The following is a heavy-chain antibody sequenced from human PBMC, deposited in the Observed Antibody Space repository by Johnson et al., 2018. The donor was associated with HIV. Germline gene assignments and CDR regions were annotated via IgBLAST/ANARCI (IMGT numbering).Heavy chain of an antibody. Sequence: VQLVESGGGVVQPGGSLRLSCAASGFSFSSYGMHWVRQAPGKGLEWVAFIQKNGKDKFYAESVKGRFTISRDDSKNTLYLQMNSLRAEDTAVYYCAKNQEVSREDAFDIWGQGTMVTVSS. CDR2: IQKNGKDK. D-gene: IGHD3-3*02. J-gene: IGHJ3*02. CDR3: AKNQEVSREDAFDI. V-gene: IGHV3-30*02. CDR1: GFSFSSYG.